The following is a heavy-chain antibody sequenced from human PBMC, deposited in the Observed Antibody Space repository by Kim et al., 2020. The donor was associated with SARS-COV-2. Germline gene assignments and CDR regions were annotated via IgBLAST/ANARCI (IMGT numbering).Heavy chain of an antibody. CDR1: GFIFSNYS. J-gene: IGHJ5*02. V-gene: IGHV3-23*01. CDR3: AKGHCITTTCLRFNP. CDR2: SSGSGGAT. D-gene: IGHD1-20*01. Sequence: GGSLRLSCEASGFIFSNYSMSWVRQAPGKGLEWVSASSGSGGATNYADSVKGRFTISRDNSKNTLSLQMNDLRAEDTAIYYCAKGHCITTTCLRFNPWGQGTLVTVSS.